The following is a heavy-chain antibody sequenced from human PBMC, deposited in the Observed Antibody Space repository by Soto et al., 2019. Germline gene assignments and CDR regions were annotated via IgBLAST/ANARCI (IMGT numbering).Heavy chain of an antibody. J-gene: IGHJ4*01. CDR2: TYYRSKWYY. CDR1: GDSVSSNSAG. V-gene: IGHV6-1*01. CDR3: ARGEQYSGRSFCN. Sequence: PSQTLSLTCAITGDSVSSNSAGWSWVRQSPSRGLEWLGRTYYRSKWYYEYAVSVRGRITINPDTSKNQYSLQLNSVTPEDTAVYFCARGEQYSGRSFCNWGRGSLFTVSS. D-gene: IGHD1-26*01.